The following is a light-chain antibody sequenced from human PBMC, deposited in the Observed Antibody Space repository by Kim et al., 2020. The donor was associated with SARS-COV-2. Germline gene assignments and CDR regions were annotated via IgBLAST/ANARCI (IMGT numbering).Light chain of an antibody. Sequence: ASVGDTITITCRASENMNDWLAWYQQKPGKAPKLLISKASALQSGVPSRFSGSGSGTEFSLTITNLQPDDFATYYCQQYKSYSRVFGQGTKVDIK. CDR1: ENMNDW. CDR3: QQYKSYSRV. CDR2: KAS. J-gene: IGKJ1*01. V-gene: IGKV1-5*03.